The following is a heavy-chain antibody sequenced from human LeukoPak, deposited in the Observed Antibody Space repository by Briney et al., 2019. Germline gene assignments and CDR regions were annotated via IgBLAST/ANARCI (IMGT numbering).Heavy chain of an antibody. CDR2: ISSSSSYI. Sequence: GGSLRLSCAASGFTFSSYYMNWVRQAPGKGLEWVSSISSSSSYIYYADSVKGRFTIPRDNAKNSLYLQMNSLRAEDTAVYYCARPIPRSYYYDSSGYQYYYYGMDVWGQGTTVTVSS. J-gene: IGHJ6*02. CDR3: ARPIPRSYYYDSSGYQYYYYGMDV. CDR1: GFTFSSYY. V-gene: IGHV3-21*01. D-gene: IGHD3-22*01.